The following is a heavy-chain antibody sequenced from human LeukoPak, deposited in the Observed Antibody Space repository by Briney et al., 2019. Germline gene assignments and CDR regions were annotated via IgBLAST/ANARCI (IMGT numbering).Heavy chain of an antibody. CDR2: VYDIGST. V-gene: IGHV4-39*07. CDR3: ARGGVLKSVDY. J-gene: IGHJ4*02. Sequence: SETLSLTCTVSGGPISSSSYYWGWIRQPPGKGLEWIGYVYDIGSTKYNPSLKSRVTISVDTSKNQFSLRLSSVTAADTAVYYCARGGVLKSVDYWGQGTLVTVSS. D-gene: IGHD3-16*01. CDR1: GGPISSSSYY.